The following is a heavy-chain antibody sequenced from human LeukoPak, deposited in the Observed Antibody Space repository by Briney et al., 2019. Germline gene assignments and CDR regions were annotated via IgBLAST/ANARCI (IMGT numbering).Heavy chain of an antibody. D-gene: IGHD3/OR15-3a*01. CDR2: IRDSGEA. CDR1: GFRVSDYY. CDR3: ARDRAALQDWVEFDP. J-gene: IGHJ5*02. Sequence: TGGSLRLSCAVSGFRVSDYYMSWVRQAPGKGREWVGRIRDSGEAFYADFVRGRFAISRDESANTLYLQMNSLRVEDTAVYFCARDRAALQDWVEFDPWGQGTPVIVSS. V-gene: IGHV3-66*03.